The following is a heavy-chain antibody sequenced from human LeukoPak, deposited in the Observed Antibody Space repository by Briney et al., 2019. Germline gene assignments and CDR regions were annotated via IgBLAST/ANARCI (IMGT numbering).Heavy chain of an antibody. CDR3: ARGIVTQDVAAFDI. CDR2: IYYSGST. V-gene: IGHV4-59*01. J-gene: IGHJ3*02. CDR1: GGSISSYY. Sequence: SETLSLTCTVSGGSISSYYWSWIRQPPGKGLEWIGYIYYSGSTNYNPSLKSRVTISVDTSKNQFSLKPSSVTAADTAVYYCARGIVTQDVAAFDIWGQGTMVTVSS. D-gene: IGHD3-22*01.